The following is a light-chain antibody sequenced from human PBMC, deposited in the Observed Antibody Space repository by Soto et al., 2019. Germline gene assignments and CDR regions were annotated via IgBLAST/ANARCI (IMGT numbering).Light chain of an antibody. J-gene: IGLJ1*01. CDR3: CSYAGSSTLRV. Sequence: QSALTQPASVSGSPGQSITISCTGTSSDVGSYNLVSWYQQHPGKAPKLMIYEGSKRPSGVSNPFSGSKSGNTASLTISGLQAEDEADYYCCSYAGSSTLRVFGTGTKVTVL. CDR2: EGS. CDR1: SSDVGSYNL. V-gene: IGLV2-23*01.